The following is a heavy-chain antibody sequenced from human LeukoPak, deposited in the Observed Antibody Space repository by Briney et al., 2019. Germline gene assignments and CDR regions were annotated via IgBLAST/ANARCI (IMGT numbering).Heavy chain of an antibody. CDR3: TRRVSATRWFDP. Sequence: GGPLRLSCAASGSTLSSHWMHWVRQAPGKGLVWVSRINSDGSTTNYADSVKGRFTISRDNAENTLYLQMNSLRVEDTAVYYCTRRVSATRWFDPWGQGTLVTVSS. CDR1: GSTLSSHW. D-gene: IGHD2-15*01. V-gene: IGHV3-74*01. J-gene: IGHJ5*02. CDR2: INSDGSTT.